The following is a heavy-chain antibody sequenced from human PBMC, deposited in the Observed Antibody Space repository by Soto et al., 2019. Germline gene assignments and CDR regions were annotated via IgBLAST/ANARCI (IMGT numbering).Heavy chain of an antibody. J-gene: IGHJ4*02. V-gene: IGHV4-30-2*01. CDR3: AAGGGMPRYY. CDR1: GGSISSGGYS. D-gene: IGHD1-26*01. Sequence: QLQLQESGSGLVKPSQTLSLTCAVSGGSISSGGYSWSWIRQPPGKGLEWIGYFYHSGSTYYNPSLMSPVTISVDRSKNQFALKLRSGTAADTAVYYCAAGGGMPRYYWGQGTLVTVSS. CDR2: FYHSGST.